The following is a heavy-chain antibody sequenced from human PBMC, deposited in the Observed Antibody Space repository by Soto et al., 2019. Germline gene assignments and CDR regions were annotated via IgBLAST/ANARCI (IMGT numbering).Heavy chain of an antibody. Sequence: GGSLRLSRTASWFTFSSSTMLWVRQAPGKGQAWVAVISYAGTKKFLADSEKGRFAVYRGNPRFRVFLQMESLSVEDTAVCEGAKVFRLWGSFAYPGANDYWGQGTQDHVSS. CDR2: ISYAGTKK. D-gene: IGHD3-16*01. J-gene: IGHJ4*02. V-gene: IGHV3-30*09. CDR1: WFTFSSST. CDR3: AKVFRLWGSFAYPGANDY.